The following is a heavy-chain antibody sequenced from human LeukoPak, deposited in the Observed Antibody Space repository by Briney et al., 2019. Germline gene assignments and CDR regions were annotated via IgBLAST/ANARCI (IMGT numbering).Heavy chain of an antibody. J-gene: IGHJ4*02. CDR3: ARRSRSSGGYDY. CDR2: IYYSGST. Sequence: PSETLSLTCTVSGGSISSYYGSWIRQPPGKGLEWIGYIYYSGSTNYNPSLKSRVTISVDTSKNQFSLKLSSVTAADTAVYYCARRSRSSGGYDYWGQGTLVTVSS. CDR1: GGSISSYY. D-gene: IGHD6-25*01. V-gene: IGHV4-59*08.